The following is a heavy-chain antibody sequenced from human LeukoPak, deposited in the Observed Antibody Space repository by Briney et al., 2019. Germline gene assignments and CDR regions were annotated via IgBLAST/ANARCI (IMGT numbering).Heavy chain of an antibody. Sequence: ASVKVSCKASGYTFTSYYMHWVRQAPGQGLEWMGIINPSGGSTSYAQKFQGRVTMTRDTSTSTVYMELSSLRSEDTAVYYCARDLTPLRFLEWLYYYYYGMDVWGQGTTVTVSS. CDR3: ARDLTPLRFLEWLYYYYYGMDV. CDR2: INPSGGST. D-gene: IGHD3-3*01. V-gene: IGHV1-46*01. J-gene: IGHJ6*02. CDR1: GYTFTSYY.